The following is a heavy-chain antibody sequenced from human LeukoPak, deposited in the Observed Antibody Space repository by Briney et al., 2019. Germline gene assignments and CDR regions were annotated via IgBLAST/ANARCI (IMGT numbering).Heavy chain of an antibody. CDR1: GFTFSSYG. Sequence: PGGSLRLSCAASGFTFSSYGVHWVRQAPGKGLEWVAVVSHDGSNKYYADSGKGRFTISRDNSKNTLYLQMNSLRAEDTAVYYCARVHASNGTGHAFDIWGQGTMVTVSS. J-gene: IGHJ3*02. V-gene: IGHV3-30*03. CDR2: VSHDGSNK. CDR3: ARVHASNGTGHAFDI.